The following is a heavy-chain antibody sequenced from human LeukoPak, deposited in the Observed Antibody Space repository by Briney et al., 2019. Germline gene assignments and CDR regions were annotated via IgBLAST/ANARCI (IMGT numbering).Heavy chain of an antibody. Sequence: GGSLRLSCAASGFTFSSYWMTWVRQAPGRGLEWVANIKRDGSEKHYVDSVKGRFTISRDNAKNSMFLQMNSLRAEDTAVYYCARRDCSGGSCYEGGWFDPWGQGALVTVSS. V-gene: IGHV3-7*03. J-gene: IGHJ5*02. CDR3: ARRDCSGGSCYEGGWFDP. CDR1: GFTFSSYW. CDR2: IKRDGSEK. D-gene: IGHD2-15*01.